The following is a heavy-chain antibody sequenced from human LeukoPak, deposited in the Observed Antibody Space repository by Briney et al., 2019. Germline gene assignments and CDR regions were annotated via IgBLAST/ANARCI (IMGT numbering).Heavy chain of an antibody. D-gene: IGHD3-22*01. CDR1: GLTFSTYG. V-gene: IGHV3-23*01. Sequence: GGSLRLSCTASGLTFSTYGMNWVRQAPEKGLEWVAGISGSGGRTNYADSVKGRFTISRDNPKNTLYLQMNSLRAEDTAVYFCAKRGVVIRVILVGFHKEAYYFDSWGQGALVTVSS. J-gene: IGHJ4*02. CDR2: ISGSGGRT. CDR3: AKRGVVIRVILVGFHKEAYYFDS.